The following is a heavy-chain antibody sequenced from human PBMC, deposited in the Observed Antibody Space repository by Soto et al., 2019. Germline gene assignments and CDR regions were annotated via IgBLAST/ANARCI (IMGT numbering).Heavy chain of an antibody. CDR1: GGSVSSGSYY. CDR2: IYYSGST. J-gene: IGHJ4*02. CDR3: AREGIGNYCLYY. V-gene: IGHV4-61*01. Sequence: QVQLQESGPGLVKPSETLSLTCTVSGGSVSSGSYYWSWIRQPPGKGLEWIGYIYYSGSTNYNPSLKSRVTISVDTSKNQFSLKLSSVTAADTAVYYCAREGIGNYCLYYWGQGTLVTVSS. D-gene: IGHD1-7*01.